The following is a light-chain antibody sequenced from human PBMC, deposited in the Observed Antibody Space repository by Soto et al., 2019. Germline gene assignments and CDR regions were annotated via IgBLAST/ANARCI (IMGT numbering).Light chain of an antibody. CDR3: KSYAGSNTYV. V-gene: IGLV2-8*01. Sequence: QSVLTQPPSASGSPGQSVTISCTGTKNDIGVYDFVSWYQHHPGKAPRLIIYEVVQRPSGVPDRFSGSKSGNTASLTVSGLHAADEADYFCKSYAGSNTYVFGSGTKVTAL. CDR1: KNDIGVYDF. CDR2: EVV. J-gene: IGLJ1*01.